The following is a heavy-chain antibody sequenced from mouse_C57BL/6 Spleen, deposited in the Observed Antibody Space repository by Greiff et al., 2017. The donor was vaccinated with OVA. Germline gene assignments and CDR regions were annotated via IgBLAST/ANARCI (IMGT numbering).Heavy chain of an antibody. CDR1: GFTFSDYG. J-gene: IGHJ3*01. V-gene: IGHV5-17*01. CDR3: ARDAITWFAY. CDR2: ISSGSSTI. Sequence: EVKLEESGGGLVKPGGSLKLSCAASGFTFSDYGMHWVRQAPEKGLEWVAYISSGSSTIYYADTVKGRFTISRDNAKNTLFLQMTSLRSEDTAMYYCARDAITWFAYWGQGTLVTVSA.